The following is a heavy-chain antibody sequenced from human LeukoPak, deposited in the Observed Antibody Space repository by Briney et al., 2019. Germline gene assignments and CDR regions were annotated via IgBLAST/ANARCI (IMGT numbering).Heavy chain of an antibody. CDR3: ARVVDRSLTV. V-gene: IGHV4-59*01. CDR2: IYYSGST. D-gene: IGHD3-9*01. Sequence: SETLSLTCTVSGGSISSNYWSWIRQPPGKGLEWIGYIYYSGSTNYNPSLKSRVTISVDTSKNQFSLKLSSVTAADTAVYYCARVVDRSLTVWGQGTLVTVSS. J-gene: IGHJ4*02. CDR1: GGSISSNY.